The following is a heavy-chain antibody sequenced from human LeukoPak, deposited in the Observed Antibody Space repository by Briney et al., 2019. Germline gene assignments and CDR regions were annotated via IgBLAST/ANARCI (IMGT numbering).Heavy chain of an antibody. Sequence: GGSLRLSCSASGFTLSSYAMHWVRQAPGKGLEYVSVISSNGGSTYYADSVKGRFTISRDNSKNTLYLQMSSLRAEDTAVYYCVKTLISVAGTGAFDIWGQGTRLTVSS. CDR1: GFTLSSYA. D-gene: IGHD6-19*01. CDR3: VKTLISVAGTGAFDI. CDR2: ISSNGGST. J-gene: IGHJ3*02. V-gene: IGHV3-64D*09.